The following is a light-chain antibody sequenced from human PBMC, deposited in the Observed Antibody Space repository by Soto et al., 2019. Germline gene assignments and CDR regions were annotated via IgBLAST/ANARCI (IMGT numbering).Light chain of an antibody. CDR1: SSDVGDYNY. J-gene: IGLJ3*02. Sequence: QSALTQPRSVSGSPGQSVTISCTGTSSDVGDYNYVSCYQQHPGKAPKLWIYAVNMRPSGVPDRFSGSKSGNTASLTISGLQAEDEAADSCCSYAGSYPWVFGGGTKLTVL. V-gene: IGLV2-11*01. CDR3: CSYAGSYPWV. CDR2: AVN.